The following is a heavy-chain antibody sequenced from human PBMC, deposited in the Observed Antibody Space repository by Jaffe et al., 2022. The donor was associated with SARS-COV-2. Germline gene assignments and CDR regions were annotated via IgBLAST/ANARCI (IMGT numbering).Heavy chain of an antibody. CDR2: IYYSGST. D-gene: IGHD5-18*01. CDR1: GGSISSYY. CDR3: ARAGHSYGLSYYYYYMDV. J-gene: IGHJ6*03. V-gene: IGHV4-59*01. Sequence: QVQLQESGPGLVKPSETLSLTCTVSGGSISSYYWSWIRQPPGKGLEWIGYIYYSGSTNYNPSLKSRVTISVDTSKNQFSLKLSSVTAADTAVYYCARAGHSYGLSYYYYYMDVWGKGTTVTVSS.